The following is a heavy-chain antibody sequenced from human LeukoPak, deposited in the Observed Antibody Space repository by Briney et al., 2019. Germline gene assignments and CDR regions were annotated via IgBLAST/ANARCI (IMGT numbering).Heavy chain of an antibody. CDR3: ARTLHSGWYLGRSSDI. V-gene: IGHV4-59*01. D-gene: IGHD6-19*01. CDR2: IYYSGST. J-gene: IGHJ3*02. CDR1: GGSISSYY. Sequence: SETLSLTCTVSGGSISSYYWSWIRQPPGKGLEWIGYIYYSGSTNYNPSLKSRVTISVDTSKNQFSLKLSSVTAADTAVYYCARTLHSGWYLGRSSDIWGQGTMVTVSS.